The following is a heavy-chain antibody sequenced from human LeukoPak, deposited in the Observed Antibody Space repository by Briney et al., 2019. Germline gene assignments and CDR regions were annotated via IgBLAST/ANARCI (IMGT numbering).Heavy chain of an antibody. Sequence: ASVKISCTASGYTLTDKYLHWVRQAPGQGLEWMGWINPNNGDTTYAQKFQGRVTMTRDTSISTAYMELSRLTSDDTAVYYCAREEQYNMYFDYWGQGTLVTVSS. J-gene: IGHJ4*02. D-gene: IGHD1/OR15-1a*01. V-gene: IGHV1-2*02. CDR2: INPNNGDT. CDR3: AREEQYNMYFDY. CDR1: GYTLTDKY.